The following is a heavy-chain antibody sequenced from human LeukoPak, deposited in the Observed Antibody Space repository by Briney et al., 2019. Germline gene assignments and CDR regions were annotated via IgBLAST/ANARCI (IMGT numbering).Heavy chain of an antibody. Sequence: GGSLRLSCAASAFTFSSSAMTWVRQTPEKGLEWVSTISGSGDSTYYADSVKGRFTISRDNSKNTLFLQMNSLRAEDTAVYYCAKDYNLLRWIFGEAMVYFDYWGQGTLVTVSS. CDR1: AFTFSSSA. CDR3: AKDYNLLRWIFGEAMVYFDY. CDR2: ISGSGDST. V-gene: IGHV3-23*01. D-gene: IGHD3-3*01. J-gene: IGHJ4*02.